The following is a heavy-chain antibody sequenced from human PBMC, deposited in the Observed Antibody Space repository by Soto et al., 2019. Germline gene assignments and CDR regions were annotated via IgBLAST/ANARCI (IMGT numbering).Heavy chain of an antibody. J-gene: IGHJ4*02. CDR2: INGDGSPT. V-gene: IGHV3-23*01. Sequence: GGSLRLSCAVSGFTFSAYAMTWVRQGPGKGLEWVSSINGDGSPTYYADSVKGRFTISRDNFKNTLYLQMNSLRGEDTAVYYCARNSKGSSRSPLAYSAQGIRVTVSS. D-gene: IGHD6-6*01. CDR1: GFTFSAYA. CDR3: ARNSKGSSRSPLAY.